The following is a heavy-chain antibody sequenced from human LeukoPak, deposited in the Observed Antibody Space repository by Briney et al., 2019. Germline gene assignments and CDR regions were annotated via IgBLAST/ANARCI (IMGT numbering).Heavy chain of an antibody. D-gene: IGHD3-22*01. CDR2: ISGSGGST. Sequence: PGGSLRLSCAASGCTFSSYAMSWVRQAPGKGLEWVSAISGSGGSTYYADSVKGRFTISRDNSKNTLYLQMNSLRAEDTAVYYCAKEKGYDSSGYYARGGFDPWGQGTLVTVSS. V-gene: IGHV3-23*01. J-gene: IGHJ5*02. CDR1: GCTFSSYA. CDR3: AKEKGYDSSGYYARGGFDP.